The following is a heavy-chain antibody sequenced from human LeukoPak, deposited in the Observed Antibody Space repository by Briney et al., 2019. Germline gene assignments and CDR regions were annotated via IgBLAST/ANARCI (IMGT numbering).Heavy chain of an antibody. D-gene: IGHD1-1*01. J-gene: IGHJ4*02. CDR3: ARAPSSTSGTTFGY. CDR2: INPHSGGT. CDR1: GYSFTGYY. Sequence: ASVKVSCKASGYSFTGYYMHWVRQAPGQGLEWMGWINPHSGGTNYAQKFQGRVTMTRDTSISIAYMELSRLRSDDTAMYYCARAPSSTSGTTFGYWGRGTLVTVSS. V-gene: IGHV1-2*02.